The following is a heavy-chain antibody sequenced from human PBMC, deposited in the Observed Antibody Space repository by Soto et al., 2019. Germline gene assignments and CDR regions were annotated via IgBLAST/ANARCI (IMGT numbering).Heavy chain of an antibody. CDR1: GFRFDDYG. Sequence: GGSLRLSCSVSGFRFDDYGMHWIRQVPGKGLEWVSGIGCISVICNSTFIAYADSVKGRFTISRDNAKNYLHLQMNSLRIEDTAFYFCARESSDSSGTPAGYFNSWGQGALVTVSS. CDR2: IGCISVICNSTFI. CDR3: ARESSDSSGTPAGYFNS. D-gene: IGHD1-1*01. V-gene: IGHV3-9*01. J-gene: IGHJ5*02.